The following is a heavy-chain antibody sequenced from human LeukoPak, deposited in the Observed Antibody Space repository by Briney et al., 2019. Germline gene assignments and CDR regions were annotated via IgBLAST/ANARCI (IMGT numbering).Heavy chain of an antibody. Sequence: SETLSLTCAVSGYSISSGYYWGWIRQPPGKGLEWIGRIYTSGSTNYDPSLKSRVTMSVDTSKNQFSLKLSSVTAADTAVYYCASMALGYCSGGSCYPGLYYFDYWGQGTLVTVSS. D-gene: IGHD2-15*01. CDR1: GYSISSGYY. V-gene: IGHV4-38-2*01. CDR2: IYTSGST. J-gene: IGHJ4*02. CDR3: ASMALGYCSGGSCYPGLYYFDY.